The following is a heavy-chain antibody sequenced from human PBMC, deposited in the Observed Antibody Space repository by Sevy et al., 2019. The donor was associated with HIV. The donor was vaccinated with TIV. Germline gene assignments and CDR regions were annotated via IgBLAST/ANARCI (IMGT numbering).Heavy chain of an antibody. CDR2: INTDGSIT. CDR1: GFTFSSYW. Sequence: GGSLRLSCAASGFTFSSYWMHWVRQAPGKGLVWVSRINTDGSITTYADSVKGRFTISRDKAKKTLYLQMNSLRSEETAVYYCARDNGDTHMALYKMFDYWGQGTLVTVSS. CDR3: ARDNGDTHMALYKMFDY. V-gene: IGHV3-74*01. J-gene: IGHJ4*02. D-gene: IGHD5-18*01.